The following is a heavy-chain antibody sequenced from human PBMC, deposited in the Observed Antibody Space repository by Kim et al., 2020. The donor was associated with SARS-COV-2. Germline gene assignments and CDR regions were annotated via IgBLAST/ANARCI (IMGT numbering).Heavy chain of an antibody. V-gene: IGHV1-3*01. CDR1: GYTFTSYA. CDR2: INAGNGNT. D-gene: IGHD6-13*01. CDR3: ARRIAAANTYYFDY. J-gene: IGHJ4*02. Sequence: ASVKVSCKASGYTFTSYAMHWVRQAPGQRLEWMGWINAGNGNTKYSQKFQGRVTITRDTSASTAYMELSSLRSEDTAVYYCARRIAAANTYYFDYWGQGTLVTVSS.